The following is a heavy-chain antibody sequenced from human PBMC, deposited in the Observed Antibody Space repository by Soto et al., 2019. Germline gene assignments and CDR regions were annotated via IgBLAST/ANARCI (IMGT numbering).Heavy chain of an antibody. Sequence: SETLSLTCSVSGVSITSYYWSWIRQSAGGGLEWMGRINTDGLSTYSPSFKSRLTMSLDTSKNQVSLRLISVTAADTAVYFCARVPVAVAATEDYYGLDVWGQGPTVPVSS. D-gene: IGHD2-15*01. J-gene: IGHJ6*02. V-gene: IGHV4-4*07. CDR1: GVSITSYY. CDR3: ARVPVAVAATEDYYGLDV. CDR2: INTDGLS.